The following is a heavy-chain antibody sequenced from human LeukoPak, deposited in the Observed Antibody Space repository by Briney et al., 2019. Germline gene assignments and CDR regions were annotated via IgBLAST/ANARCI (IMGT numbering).Heavy chain of an antibody. Sequence: GASVKVSCKTSGGTFSTFAISWVREAPGQGLEWMGGIIPTFGTTNYAQKFQGRVTISADKSTNTAYMELSSLRSEDTAVYYCARDTWFGELRPGNWFDPWGQGTLVTVSS. D-gene: IGHD3-10*01. V-gene: IGHV1-69*06. J-gene: IGHJ5*02. CDR3: ARDTWFGELRPGNWFDP. CDR1: GGTFSTFA. CDR2: IIPTFGTT.